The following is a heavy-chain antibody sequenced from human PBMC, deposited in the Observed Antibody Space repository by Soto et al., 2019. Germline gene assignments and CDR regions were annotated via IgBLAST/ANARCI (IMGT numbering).Heavy chain of an antibody. CDR2: ISYDGSNK. CDR1: GFTFSSYG. J-gene: IGHJ4*02. D-gene: IGHD2-15*01. V-gene: IGHV3-30*18. CDR3: AKDPRDYCSGGSCYSHFDY. Sequence: SLRLSCAASGFTFSSYGMHWVRQAPGKGLEWVAVISYDGSNKYYADSVKGRFTISRDNSKNTLYLQMNSLRAEDTAVYYCAKDPRDYCSGGSCYSHFDYWGQGTLVTVSS.